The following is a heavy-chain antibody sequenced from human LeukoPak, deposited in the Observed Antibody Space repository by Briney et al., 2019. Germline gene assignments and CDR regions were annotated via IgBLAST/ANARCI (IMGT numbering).Heavy chain of an antibody. V-gene: IGHV3-30*04. CDR3: ARSYCSGGSCVHYYYYGMDV. CDR2: ISYDGSNK. J-gene: IGHJ6*02. Sequence: PGGSLRLSCAASGFTFSSYAMHWVRQAPGKGLEWVAVISYDGSNKYYADSVKGRFTISRDNSKNTLYLQMNSLRAEDTAVYYCARSYCSGGSCVHYYYYGMDVWGQGTTVTASS. CDR1: GFTFSSYA. D-gene: IGHD2-15*01.